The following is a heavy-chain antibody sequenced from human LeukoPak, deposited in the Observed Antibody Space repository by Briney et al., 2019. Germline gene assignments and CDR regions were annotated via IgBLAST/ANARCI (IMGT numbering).Heavy chain of an antibody. V-gene: IGHV4-39*01. Sequence: SETLSLTCTVSGGSISSSSYYWGWIRQPPGKGLEWIGSIYYSGSTYYNPSLKSRVTISVDTSKNQFSLKLSSVAAADTAVYYCARREVYYYGSGSYPFPDYWGQGTLVTVSS. CDR3: ARREVYYYGSGSYPFPDY. D-gene: IGHD3-10*01. J-gene: IGHJ4*02. CDR2: IYYSGST. CDR1: GGSISSSSYY.